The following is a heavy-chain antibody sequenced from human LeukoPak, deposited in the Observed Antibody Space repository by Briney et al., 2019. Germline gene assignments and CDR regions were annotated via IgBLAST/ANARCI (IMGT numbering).Heavy chain of an antibody. CDR2: INHSGST. Sequence: TSETLSLTCAVYGGSFSGYYWSWIRQPPGKGLEWIGEINHSGSTNYNPSLKSRVTISVDTSKNQFSLKLSPVTAADTAVYYCARAPAGYWGQGTLVTASS. V-gene: IGHV4-34*01. J-gene: IGHJ4*02. CDR3: ARAPAGY. CDR1: GGSFSGYY.